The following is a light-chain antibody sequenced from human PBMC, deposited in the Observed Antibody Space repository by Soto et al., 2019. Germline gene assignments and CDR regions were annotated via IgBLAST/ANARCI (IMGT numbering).Light chain of an antibody. V-gene: IGKV1-33*01. CDR1: QDITNY. CDR3: QQYDDIPPT. CDR2: DAS. Sequence: DIQMTQSPSSLTASVGDRVTITCQASQDITNYLNWYKQKQGKAPKVVIYDASNLEPGVPSRFSGRGSGADFTFSISSLKPEDIETYYCQQYDDIPPTFGQGTRMEIK. J-gene: IGKJ5*01.